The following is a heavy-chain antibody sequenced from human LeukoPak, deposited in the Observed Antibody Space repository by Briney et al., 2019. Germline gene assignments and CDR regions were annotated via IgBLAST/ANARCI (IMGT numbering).Heavy chain of an antibody. V-gene: IGHV4-59*01. CDR2: IYYSGST. J-gene: IGHJ6*02. Sequence: SETLSLACTVSGGSISSYYWSWFRQPPGKGLEWIGYIYYSGSTNYNPSLRSRVTISVDTSKNQFSLKLSSVTAADTAVYYCARDRGLSYYYYGTDVWGQGTTVTVSS. CDR3: ARDRGLSYYYYGTDV. D-gene: IGHD1-26*01. CDR1: GGSISSYY.